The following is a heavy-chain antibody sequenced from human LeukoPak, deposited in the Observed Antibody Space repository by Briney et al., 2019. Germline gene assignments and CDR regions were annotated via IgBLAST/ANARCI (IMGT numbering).Heavy chain of an antibody. V-gene: IGHV3-74*01. Sequence: GGSLRLSCAASGFTFSDYWMHWVRQTPGKGLVWVSRISYDGGGTNYADSVKGRFTISRDNAKNTLYLQMNSLRVEDTAVCYCVRNMVRGVVYFDSWGQGALVTVSS. J-gene: IGHJ4*02. D-gene: IGHD3-10*01. CDR3: VRNMVRGVVYFDS. CDR2: ISYDGGGT. CDR1: GFTFSDYW.